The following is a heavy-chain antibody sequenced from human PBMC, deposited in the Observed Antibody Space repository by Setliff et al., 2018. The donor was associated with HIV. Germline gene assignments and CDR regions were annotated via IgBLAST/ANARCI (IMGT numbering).Heavy chain of an antibody. V-gene: IGHV4-39*02. CDR1: GASISTTTYY. J-gene: IGHJ4*02. Sequence: SETLSLTCTVSGASISTTTYYWGWIRQPPGKGLEWIGSIHYTGNTYNTPSLKSRLTISVDASKNQISLKLTTVTAADTAIYFCAREGDGIDYWGQGILVTVSS. CDR2: IHYTGNT. CDR3: AREGDGIDY. D-gene: IGHD2-21*02.